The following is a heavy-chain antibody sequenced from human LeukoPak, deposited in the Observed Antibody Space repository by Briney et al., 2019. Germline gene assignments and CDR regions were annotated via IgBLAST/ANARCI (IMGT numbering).Heavy chain of an antibody. CDR2: IYYSGST. CDR1: GGSISSGGYS. CDR3: ARHHFYYDSSGYYSYFDY. V-gene: IGHV4-30-2*03. J-gene: IGHJ4*02. D-gene: IGHD3-22*01. Sequence: SSETLSLTCAVSGGSISSGGYSWSWLRQPPGKGLEWIGYIYYSGSTYYNPSLKSRVTISVDTSKNQFSLKLSSVTAADTAVYYCARHHFYYDSSGYYSYFDYWGQGTLVTVSS.